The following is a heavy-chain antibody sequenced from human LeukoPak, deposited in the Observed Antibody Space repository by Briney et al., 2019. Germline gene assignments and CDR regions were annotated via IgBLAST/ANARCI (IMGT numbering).Heavy chain of an antibody. J-gene: IGHJ4*02. V-gene: IGHV4-39*01. CDR3: ARQALLIRD. Sequence: SETLSLTCTVSGGSISSSSYYWGWIRQPPGKGLEWIGSIYYSGSTYYNPSLKSRVTISVDTSKDQLFLKLSSVTAADTAVYYCARQALLIRDWGQGTLVTVSS. CDR1: GGSISSSSYY. CDR2: IYYSGST.